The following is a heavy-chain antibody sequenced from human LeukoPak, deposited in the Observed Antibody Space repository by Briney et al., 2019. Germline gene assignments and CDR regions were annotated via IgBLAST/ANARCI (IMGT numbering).Heavy chain of an antibody. J-gene: IGHJ3*02. CDR1: GYSISSGYY. D-gene: IGHD3-22*01. CDR3: ARSSKDTMIVVGI. CDR2: IYHSENT. Sequence: SETLSLTCTVSGYSISSGYYWGWIRQPPGKGLEWIGSIYHSENTYYNPSLKSRVTISVDTSKNQFSLKLSSVTAADTAVYYCARSSKDTMIVVGIWGQGTMVTVSS. V-gene: IGHV4-38-2*02.